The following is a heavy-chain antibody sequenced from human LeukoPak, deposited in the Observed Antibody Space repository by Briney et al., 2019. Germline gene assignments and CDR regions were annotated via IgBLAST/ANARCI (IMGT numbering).Heavy chain of an antibody. CDR1: GDSVSSNSAA. D-gene: IGHD6-19*01. CDR3: ARELQIAVAGTRDAFDI. J-gene: IGHJ3*02. CDR2: TYCRSKWYN. V-gene: IGHV6-1*01. Sequence: SQTLSLTCAISGDSVSSNSAAWNWIRQSPSRGLEWLGRTYCRSKWYNDYAVSVKSRITINPDTSKNQFSLQLNSVTPEDTAVYYCARELQIAVAGTRDAFDIWGQGTMVTVSS.